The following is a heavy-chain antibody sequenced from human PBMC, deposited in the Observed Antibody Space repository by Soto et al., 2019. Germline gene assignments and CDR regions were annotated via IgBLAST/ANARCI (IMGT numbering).Heavy chain of an antibody. D-gene: IGHD3-22*01. CDR1: GFSISSGYF. V-gene: IGHV4-38-2*02. CDR3: ARDSSGYYWFDH. Sequence: PXETLSLTCAVSGFSISSGYFWGWIRQPPGKGPEWLGSIYHSGTTYYNPSVKGRVTISVDTSKDQFSLKMSSVTAADTAVYYCARDSSGYYWFDHWGQGTLVTVSS. CDR2: IYHSGTT. J-gene: IGHJ5*02.